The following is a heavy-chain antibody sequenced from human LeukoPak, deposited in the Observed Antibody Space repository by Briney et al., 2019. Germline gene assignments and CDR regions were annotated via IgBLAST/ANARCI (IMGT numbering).Heavy chain of an antibody. CDR1: GFTFSSYA. V-gene: IGHV3-23*01. J-gene: IGHJ4*02. CDR2: ISDSGDGT. Sequence: GGSLRLSCAASGFTFSSYAMRWVRKAPGKGLEWVSSISDSGDGTYYADSVKGRFTISRDNSKNRLYLQMNSVRAEDTAVYYCAKSSGTFYSDYWGQGTLVTVSS. CDR3: AKSSGTFYSDY. D-gene: IGHD1-26*01.